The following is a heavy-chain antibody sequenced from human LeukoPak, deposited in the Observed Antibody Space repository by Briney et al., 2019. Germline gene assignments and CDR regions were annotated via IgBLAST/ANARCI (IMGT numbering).Heavy chain of an antibody. CDR2: IYYSGST. D-gene: IGHD5-12*01. V-gene: IGHV4-39*07. CDR3: ARAGGGYDTTYYYYYYMDV. J-gene: IGHJ6*03. CDR1: GGSISSSSYY. Sequence: SETLSLTCTVSGGSISSSSYYWGWLRQPPGKGLEWIGSIYYSGSTYCNPSLKSRVTISVDTSKNQFSLKLSSVTAADTAVYYCARAGGGYDTTYYYYYYMDVWGKGTTVTVSS.